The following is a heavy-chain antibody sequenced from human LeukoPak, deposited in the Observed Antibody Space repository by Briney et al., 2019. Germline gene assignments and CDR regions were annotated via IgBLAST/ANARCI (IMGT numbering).Heavy chain of an antibody. J-gene: IGHJ4*02. CDR3: ARGLASN. CDR2: IKQDGSEK. D-gene: IGHD4-17*01. CDR1: GFTFSSYA. V-gene: IGHV3-7*01. Sequence: GGSLRLSCAASGFTFSSYAMSWVRQAPGKGLEWVANIKQDGSEKYYVDSVKGRFTISRDNAKNSLYLQMNSLRAEDTAVYYCARGLASNWGQGTLVTVSS.